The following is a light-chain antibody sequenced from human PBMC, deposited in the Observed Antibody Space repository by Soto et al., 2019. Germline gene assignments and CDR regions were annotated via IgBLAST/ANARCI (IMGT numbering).Light chain of an antibody. J-gene: IGKJ2*01. CDR3: QQYGVPPFN. Sequence: EIVLTQSPGALSLSPGEGATLSCRASQAVISGYLAWYQQKPGQAPRLLMYGVSSRPTGISDRFSGSGSGREFTLTITRLEPEEFALYYCQQYGVPPFNFGQGTKLQIK. V-gene: IGKV3-20*01. CDR2: GVS. CDR1: QAVISGY.